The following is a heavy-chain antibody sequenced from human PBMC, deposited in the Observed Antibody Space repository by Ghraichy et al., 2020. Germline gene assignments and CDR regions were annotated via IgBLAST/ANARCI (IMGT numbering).Heavy chain of an antibody. CDR3: ARESVAGTRSYFDY. CDR1: GFTFSSYS. J-gene: IGHJ4*02. D-gene: IGHD6-19*01. Sequence: GGSLRLSCAASGFTFSSYSMNWVRQAPGKGLEWISYISSSSSTIYYADSVKGRFTISRDNAKNSLYLQMNSLRDEDTAVYYCARESVAGTRSYFDYWGQGTLVTVCS. V-gene: IGHV3-48*02. CDR2: ISSSSSTI.